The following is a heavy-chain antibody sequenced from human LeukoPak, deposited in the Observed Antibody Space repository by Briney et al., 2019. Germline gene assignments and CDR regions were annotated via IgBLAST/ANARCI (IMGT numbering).Heavy chain of an antibody. J-gene: IGHJ4*02. D-gene: IGHD1-26*01. CDR3: AKVEVGAGNY. CDR2: IRYDGSNK. V-gene: IGHV3-30*02. CDR1: GFTFSNAW. Sequence: PGGSLRLSCAASGFTFSNAWMSWVRQAPGKGLEWVAFIRYDGSNKYYADSVRGRFTISRDNSKNTLYLQMNSLRAEDTAVYYCAKVEVGAGNYWGQGTLVTVSS.